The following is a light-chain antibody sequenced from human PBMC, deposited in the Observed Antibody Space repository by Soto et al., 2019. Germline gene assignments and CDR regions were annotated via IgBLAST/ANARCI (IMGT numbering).Light chain of an antibody. J-gene: IGKJ2*01. V-gene: IGKV1-6*01. CDR2: GAS. CDR3: LQAYHYPYT. Sequence: AIEMTQSPSSLSASVGDRVTITCRASQGIRNDLGWYQQKPGKAPELLIYGASTLQSGVQSRFSGSGSGTDFTLTINRLQPENFATYYCLQAYHYPYTFRQGTKLEI. CDR1: QGIRND.